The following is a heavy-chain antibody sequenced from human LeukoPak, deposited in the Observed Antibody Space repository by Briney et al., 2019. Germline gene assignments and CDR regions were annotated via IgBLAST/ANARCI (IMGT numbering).Heavy chain of an antibody. CDR2: ISTYNGNT. CDR1: GYAFSSYG. CDR3: ARGDSGYGTDFDY. D-gene: IGHD5-12*01. Sequence: ASVKVSCKASGYAFSSYGISWVRQAPGQGLEWMGWISTYNGNTNYAQKLQGRVTMTTDTSTSTAYMELRSLRSDDTAMYYCARGDSGYGTDFDYWGQGTLVTVFS. J-gene: IGHJ4*02. V-gene: IGHV1-18*01.